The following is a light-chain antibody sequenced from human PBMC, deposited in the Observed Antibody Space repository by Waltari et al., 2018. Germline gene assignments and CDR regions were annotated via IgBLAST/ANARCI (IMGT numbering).Light chain of an antibody. CDR1: SSNIGSNT. J-gene: IGLJ3*02. V-gene: IGLV1-44*01. CDR2: TNN. Sequence: QSVLTQPPSLSGTPGQRVTISCSGSSSNIGSNTVNWYQRVPGAAPTLLIYTNNQRPSGVAYGFSGSKSGTSASLSISGRQSEDEAEYFCAAWDGNLNGNWVFGGGTKLTVL. CDR3: AAWDGNLNGNWV.